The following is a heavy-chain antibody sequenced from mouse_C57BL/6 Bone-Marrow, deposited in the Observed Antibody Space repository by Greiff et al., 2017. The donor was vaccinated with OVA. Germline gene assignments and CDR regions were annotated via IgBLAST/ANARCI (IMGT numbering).Heavy chain of an antibody. CDR1: GYTFTSYT. D-gene: IGHD1-1*01. CDR2: INPSSGYT. Sequence: QVQLQQSGAELARPGASVKMSCKASGYTFTSYTMHWVKQRPGQGLEWIGYINPSSGYTKYNQKFKDKATLTADKSSSTAYMQLSSLTSEDSAVYYCARKAYYYGSPYYYAMDYWGQGTSVTVSS. V-gene: IGHV1-4*01. J-gene: IGHJ4*01. CDR3: ARKAYYYGSPYYYAMDY.